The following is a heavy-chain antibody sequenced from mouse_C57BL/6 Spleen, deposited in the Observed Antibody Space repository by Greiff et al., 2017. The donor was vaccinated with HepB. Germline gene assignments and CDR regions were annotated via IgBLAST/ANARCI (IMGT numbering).Heavy chain of an antibody. V-gene: IGHV1-72*01. CDR1: GYTFTSYW. D-gene: IGHD2-1*01. CDR2: IDPNSGGT. J-gene: IGHJ4*01. Sequence: QVQLQQPGAELVKPGASVKLSCKASGYTFTSYWMHWVKQRPGRGLEWIGRIDPNSGGTKYNEKFKSKATLTVDKPSRTAYMQLSSLTAEDSAVYYCARTYGNYYYYAMDYWGQGTSVTVSS. CDR3: ARTYGNYYYYAMDY.